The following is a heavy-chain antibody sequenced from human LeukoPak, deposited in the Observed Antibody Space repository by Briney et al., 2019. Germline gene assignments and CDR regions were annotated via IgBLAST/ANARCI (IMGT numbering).Heavy chain of an antibody. J-gene: IGHJ3*02. CDR2: IKQDGSEK. CDR3: ARDRNSGSYPDAFDI. Sequence: GGSLRLSCVASGFTLSNYWMSWVRQAPGKGLEWVANIKQDGSEKYYVDSVKGRFTISRDNAKNSLYLQMNSLRAEDTAVYYCARDRNSGSYPDAFDIWGQGTMVTVSS. CDR1: GFTLSNYW. V-gene: IGHV3-7*01. D-gene: IGHD1-26*01.